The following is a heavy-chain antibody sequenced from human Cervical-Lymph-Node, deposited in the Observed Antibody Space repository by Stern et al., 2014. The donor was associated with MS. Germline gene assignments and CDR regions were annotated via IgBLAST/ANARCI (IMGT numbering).Heavy chain of an antibody. CDR2: IYHSGTT. CDR1: GDSISSGSYY. Sequence: VQLVESGPGLVKPSQTLSLTCTVSGDSISSGSYYWSWIRQHSGKGLEWIGYIYHSGTTFYNPSLKSRVTISVDTSKNQFSLKLSSVTAADTAVYYCARAGMKLDYWGQGTLVTVSS. V-gene: IGHV4-31*03. CDR3: ARAGMKLDY. J-gene: IGHJ4*02. D-gene: IGHD6-13*01.